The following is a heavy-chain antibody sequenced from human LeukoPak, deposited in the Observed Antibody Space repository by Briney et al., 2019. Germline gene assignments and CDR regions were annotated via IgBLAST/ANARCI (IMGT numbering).Heavy chain of an antibody. Sequence: GRSLRLSCAASGFTFSSYGMHWVRQAPGKGLEWVAVIWYDGSNKYYADSVKGRFTISRDNSKNTLYLQTNSLRAEDTAVYYCARAYYYGSGRVFDYWGQGTLVTVSS. J-gene: IGHJ4*02. CDR2: IWYDGSNK. V-gene: IGHV3-33*01. CDR1: GFTFSSYG. D-gene: IGHD3-10*01. CDR3: ARAYYYGSGRVFDY.